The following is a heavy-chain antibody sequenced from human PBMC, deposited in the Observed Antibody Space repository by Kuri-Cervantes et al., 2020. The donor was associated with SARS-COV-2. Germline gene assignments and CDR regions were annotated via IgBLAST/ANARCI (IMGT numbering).Heavy chain of an antibody. CDR1: GGSISSGGYY. CDR2: IYHSGST. D-gene: IGHD3-16*01. CDR3: GRGTSWAGNYYYIDV. J-gene: IGHJ6*03. Sequence: LRLSCTVSGGSISSGGYYWSWIRQPPGKGLEWIGYIYHSGSTYYNPSLKSRVTISVDRSKNQFSLKLSSVTAADTAVYYCGRGTSWAGNYYYIDVWGKGTTVTVSS. V-gene: IGHV4-30-2*01.